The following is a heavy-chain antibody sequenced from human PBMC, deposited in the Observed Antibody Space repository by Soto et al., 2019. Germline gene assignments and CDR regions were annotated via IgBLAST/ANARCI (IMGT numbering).Heavy chain of an antibody. D-gene: IGHD2-15*01. CDR1: GFTFSSYG. V-gene: IGHV3-30*18. Sequence: SGGSLRLSCAASGFTFSSYGMHWVRQAPGKGLEWVAVISYDGSNKYYADSVKGRFTISRDNSKNTLYLQMNSLRAEDTAVYYCAKDPEAATTDYYYYYGMDVWGQGATVTVSS. CDR3: AKDPEAATTDYYYYYGMDV. J-gene: IGHJ6*02. CDR2: ISYDGSNK.